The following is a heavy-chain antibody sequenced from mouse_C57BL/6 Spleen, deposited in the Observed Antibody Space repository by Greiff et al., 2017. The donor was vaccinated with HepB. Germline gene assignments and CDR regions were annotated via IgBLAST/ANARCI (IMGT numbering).Heavy chain of an antibody. Sequence: EVKLVESGGDLVKPGGSLKLSCAASGFTFSSYGMSWVRQTPDKRLEWVATISSGGSYTYYPDSVKGRFTISRDNAKNTLYLQMSSLKSEDTAMYYWARQGGYGSSPAWFAYWGQGTLVTVSA. CDR1: GFTFSSYG. D-gene: IGHD1-1*01. CDR3: ARQGGYGSSPAWFAY. J-gene: IGHJ3*01. V-gene: IGHV5-6*01. CDR2: ISSGGSYT.